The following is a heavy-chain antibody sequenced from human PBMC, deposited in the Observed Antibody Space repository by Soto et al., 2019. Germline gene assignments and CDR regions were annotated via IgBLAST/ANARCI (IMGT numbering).Heavy chain of an antibody. CDR3: ARNIGNIAAHTPRPYYYYYYYMDV. Sequence: SETLSLTCTVSGGSISSYYWSWIRQPPGKGLEWIGYIYYSGSTNYNPSLKSRVTISVDTSKNQFSLKLSSVTAADTAVYYCARNIGNIAAHTPRPYYYYYYYMDVWGKGTTVTVSS. CDR1: GGSISSYY. D-gene: IGHD6-6*01. CDR2: IYYSGST. J-gene: IGHJ6*03. V-gene: IGHV4-59*08.